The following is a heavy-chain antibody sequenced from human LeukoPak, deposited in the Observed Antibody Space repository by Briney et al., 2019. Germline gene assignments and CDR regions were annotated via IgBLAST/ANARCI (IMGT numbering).Heavy chain of an antibody. CDR2: ISSSSSYI. CDR3: AKGPLVRLDI. D-gene: IGHD1-26*01. CDR1: GFTFSSYE. V-gene: IGHV3-21*04. J-gene: IGHJ3*02. Sequence: GGSLRLSCAASGFTFSSYEMNWVRQAPGKGLEWVSSISSSSSYIYYADSMKGRFTISRDNAKNSLYLQMNSLRADDTAVYDCAKGPLVRLDIWGQGTMVTVSS.